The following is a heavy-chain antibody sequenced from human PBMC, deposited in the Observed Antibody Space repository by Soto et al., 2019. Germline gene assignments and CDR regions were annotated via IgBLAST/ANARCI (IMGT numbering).Heavy chain of an antibody. CDR2: ISYDGSNK. Sequence: GGSLRLSCAASGFTFSDHYMDWVRQAPGKGLEWVAVISYDGSNKYYADSVKGRFTISRDNSKNTLYLQMNSLRAEDTAVYYCAKEDYGDYQPYFDYWGQGTLVTVSP. J-gene: IGHJ4*02. D-gene: IGHD4-17*01. CDR1: GFTFSDHY. CDR3: AKEDYGDYQPYFDY. V-gene: IGHV3-30*18.